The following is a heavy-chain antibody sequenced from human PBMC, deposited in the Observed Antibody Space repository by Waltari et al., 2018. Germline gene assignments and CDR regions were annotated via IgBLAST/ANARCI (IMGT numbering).Heavy chain of an antibody. D-gene: IGHD3-16*02. CDR2: IYYSGST. V-gene: IGHV4-39*07. Sequence: QLQLQESGPGLVKPSETLSLTCTVSGGSISSSSYYWGWIRQPPGQGLEWIGSIYYSGSTYYNPSLKSRVTISVDTSKNQFSLKLSSVTAADTAVYYCARTYYDYIWGSYRLYAFDIWGQGTMVTVSS. CDR3: ARTYYDYIWGSYRLYAFDI. CDR1: GGSISSSSYY. J-gene: IGHJ3*02.